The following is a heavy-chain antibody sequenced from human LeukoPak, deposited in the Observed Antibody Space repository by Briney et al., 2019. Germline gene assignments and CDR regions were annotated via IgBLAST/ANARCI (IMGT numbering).Heavy chain of an antibody. Sequence: GGSLRLSCTASGFTFDDYAMHWVRQAPGKGLDWVSGISWNSGDIVYADSVKGRFTISRDNAENSLYLQMNSLTSEDTALYYCAKSRYYDISTGQTYYFDYWGQGTLVTVSS. V-gene: IGHV3-9*01. J-gene: IGHJ4*02. D-gene: IGHD3-9*01. CDR1: GFTFDDYA. CDR2: ISWNSGDI. CDR3: AKSRYYDISTGQTYYFDY.